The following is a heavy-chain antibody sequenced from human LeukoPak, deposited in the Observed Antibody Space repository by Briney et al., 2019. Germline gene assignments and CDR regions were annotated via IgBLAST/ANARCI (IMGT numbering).Heavy chain of an antibody. D-gene: IGHD3-10*01. CDR3: ARLGYYGSGSLVDYFDY. CDR2: IYYSGST. Sequence: WFRQPPGKGLEWIGSIYYSGSTYYNPSLKSRVTISVDTSKNQFSLKLSSVTAADTAVYYCARLGYYGSGSLVDYFDYWGQGTLVTVSS. V-gene: IGHV4-39*01. J-gene: IGHJ4*02.